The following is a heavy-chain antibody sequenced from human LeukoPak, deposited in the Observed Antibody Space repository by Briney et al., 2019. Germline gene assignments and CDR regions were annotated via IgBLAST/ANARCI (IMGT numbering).Heavy chain of an antibody. CDR3: AREGDALSGYWDDGFAI. V-gene: IGHV5-51*01. CDR1: GYRFTDYW. Sequence: GESLKISCKGSGYRFTDYWIGWVRQMPGKGPEWMGVFYPGDSDTRYNPSFQGHVTISADKSISTAYLQWRSLKASDTAMYYCAREGDALSGYWDDGFAIWGQGTMVTVSS. D-gene: IGHD3-9*01. J-gene: IGHJ3*02. CDR2: FYPGDSDT.